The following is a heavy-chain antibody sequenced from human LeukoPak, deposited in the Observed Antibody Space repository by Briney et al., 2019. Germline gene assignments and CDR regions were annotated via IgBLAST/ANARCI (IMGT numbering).Heavy chain of an antibody. CDR2: ISGSGGST. J-gene: IGHJ4*02. CDR3: AKDPTNKLTGDYFDY. V-gene: IGHV3-23*01. CDR1: GFTFSSYA. D-gene: IGHD7-27*01. Sequence: GGSLRLSCAASGFTFSSYAMSWVRQAPGKGLEWVSAISGSGGSTYYADSVKGRFTISRDNSKNTLYLQMNSLRAEDRAVYYCAKDPTNKLTGDYFDYWGQGTLVTVSS.